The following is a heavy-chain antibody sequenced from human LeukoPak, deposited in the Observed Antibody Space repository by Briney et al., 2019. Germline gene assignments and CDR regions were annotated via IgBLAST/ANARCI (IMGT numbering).Heavy chain of an antibody. CDR3: ARGGRTTGFDY. CDR2: IYSDGST. V-gene: IGHV3-53*01. CDR1: GFTVSGSY. Sequence: PGGSLRLSCAASGFTVSGSYMSWVRQAPGKGLEWVSVIYSDGSTYYPDSVKGRFTISRDNSKNTLYLQMSSLRAEDTAVYYCARGGRTTGFDYWGQGTLVTVSS. D-gene: IGHD1-1*01. J-gene: IGHJ4*02.